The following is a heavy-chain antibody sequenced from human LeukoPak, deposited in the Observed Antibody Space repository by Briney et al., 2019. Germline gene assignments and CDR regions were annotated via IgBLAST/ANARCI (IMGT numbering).Heavy chain of an antibody. CDR3: ARSSYSSSSSV. V-gene: IGHV3-7*03. CDR2: INSDGSEG. D-gene: IGHD6-6*01. Sequence: PGGSLRLSCAASGFTSSSYAMSWVRQAPGKGLEWVASINSDGSEGYYADVVKGRFTISRDNAKNSLYLQINSLRAEDTAVYYCARSSYSSSSSVWGQGTMVTVSS. CDR1: GFTSSSYA. J-gene: IGHJ3*01.